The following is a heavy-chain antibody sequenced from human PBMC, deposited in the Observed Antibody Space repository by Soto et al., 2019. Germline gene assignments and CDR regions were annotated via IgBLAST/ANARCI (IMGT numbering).Heavy chain of an antibody. V-gene: IGHV3-48*01. CDR1: GFTFSSYS. J-gene: IGHJ6*03. CDR2: ISSSSSTI. Sequence: PGGSLRLSCAASGFTFSSYSMNWVRQAPGKGLEWVSYISSSSSTIYYADSVKGRFTISRDNAKNSLYLQMNSLRAEDTAVYYCARDPLSAVAGDYYYYYMDVWGKGTTVTVSS. CDR3: ARDPLSAVAGDYYYYYMDV. D-gene: IGHD6-19*01.